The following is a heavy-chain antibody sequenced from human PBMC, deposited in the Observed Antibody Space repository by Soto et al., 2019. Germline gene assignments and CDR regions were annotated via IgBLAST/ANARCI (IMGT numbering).Heavy chain of an antibody. D-gene: IGHD4-17*01. Sequence: QITLKESGPPLVKPTQTLTLTCTFSGFSLSTSGVGVGWIRQPPGKALEWLALIYWDDDKRYSPSLKSRLTITXXTXKXXVVLTMTNMDPLDTATYYCAHRPRGLTTVTTYFDYWGQGTLVTVSS. V-gene: IGHV2-5*02. J-gene: IGHJ4*02. CDR1: GFSLSTSGVG. CDR2: IYWDDDK. CDR3: AHRPRGLTTVTTYFDY.